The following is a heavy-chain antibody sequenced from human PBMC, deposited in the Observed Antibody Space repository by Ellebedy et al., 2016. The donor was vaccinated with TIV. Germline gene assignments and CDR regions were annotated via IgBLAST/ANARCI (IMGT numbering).Heavy chain of an antibody. V-gene: IGHV3-23*01. CDR3: VKPGGPVLRWFGETH. D-gene: IGHD3-10*01. Sequence: PGGSLRLSCEISGFNFRQYAMTWVRQAPGKGLEWVSTISHSGGKTYYADSVKGRFTISRDNSKTRLYLKMNSVRAEDTAVYYCVKPGGPVLRWFGETHWGQGTPVTVSS. CDR2: ISHSGGKT. J-gene: IGHJ4*02. CDR1: GFNFRQYA.